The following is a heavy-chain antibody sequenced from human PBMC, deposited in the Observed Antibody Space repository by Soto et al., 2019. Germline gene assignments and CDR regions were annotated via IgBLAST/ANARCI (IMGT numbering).Heavy chain of an antibody. D-gene: IGHD4-17*01. Sequence: SETLSLTCAVYGGSFSGYYWSWIRQPPGKGLEWIGEINHSGSTNYNPSLKSRVTISVDTSKNQFSLKLSSVTAADTAVYYCASDYGDYYMDVWGKGTTVTVSS. CDR1: GGSFSGYY. CDR3: ASDYGDYYMDV. J-gene: IGHJ6*03. CDR2: INHSGST. V-gene: IGHV4-34*01.